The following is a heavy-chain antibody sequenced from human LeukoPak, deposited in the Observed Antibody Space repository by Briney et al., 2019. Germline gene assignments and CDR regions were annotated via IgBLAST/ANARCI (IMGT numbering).Heavy chain of an antibody. Sequence: SETLSLTCSVSGYSISSGFYWGWIRQPPGKGLEWIGSIYYSGSTYYNPSLKSRVTISVDTSKNQFSLKLSSVTAADTAVYYCARGGNYYDSSDYYFDYWGQGTLVTVSS. D-gene: IGHD3-22*01. V-gene: IGHV4-38-2*02. CDR1: GYSISSGFY. J-gene: IGHJ4*02. CDR3: ARGGNYYDSSDYYFDY. CDR2: IYYSGST.